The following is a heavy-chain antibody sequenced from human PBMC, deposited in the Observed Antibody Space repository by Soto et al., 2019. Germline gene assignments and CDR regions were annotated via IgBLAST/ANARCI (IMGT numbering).Heavy chain of an antibody. CDR2: IIPIFGTA. Sequence: QVQLVQSGAEVKKPGSSVKVSCKASGGTFSSYAISWVRQAPGQGLEWMGGIIPIFGTANYAQKFQGRVTITADESTSTAYMELSSLRSEDTAVYYCARRGAGDSGSYYQAFDIWGQGTMVTVSS. CDR3: ARRGAGDSGSYYQAFDI. J-gene: IGHJ3*02. D-gene: IGHD1-26*01. CDR1: GGTFSSYA. V-gene: IGHV1-69*01.